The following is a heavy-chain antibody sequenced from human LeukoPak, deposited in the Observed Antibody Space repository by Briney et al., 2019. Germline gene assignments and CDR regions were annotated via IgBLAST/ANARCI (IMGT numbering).Heavy chain of an antibody. Sequence: GASVRVSCKTSGYAFTTYGISWVRQAPGQGLEWMGWISPYNGNTNYTQKLQGRVTMTTERSTRTAYMELRNLRSDDTAVYFCARDRPGPPPFDYWGQGTLVTVSS. CDR3: ARDRPGPPPFDY. CDR1: GYAFTTYG. CDR2: ISPYNGNT. J-gene: IGHJ4*02. V-gene: IGHV1-18*01.